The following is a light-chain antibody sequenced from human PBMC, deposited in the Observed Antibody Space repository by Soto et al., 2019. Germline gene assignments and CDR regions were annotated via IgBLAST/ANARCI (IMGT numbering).Light chain of an antibody. V-gene: IGKV3-15*01. CDR2: DTS. Sequence: EIVLTQSPGTLSLSPGERATLSCRASQSVSSNLAWYQQKPGQTPRPLIYDTSTRATGVPARFSGSRSGPEFTLTINSLQSEDFAIYYCQPYNNWPLTFGGGTKVDIK. J-gene: IGKJ4*01. CDR3: QPYNNWPLT. CDR1: QSVSSN.